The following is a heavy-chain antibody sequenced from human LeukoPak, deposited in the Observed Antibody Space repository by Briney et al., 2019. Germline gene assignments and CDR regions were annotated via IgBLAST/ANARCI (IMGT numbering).Heavy chain of an antibody. D-gene: IGHD5-12*01. CDR1: GFTFSTYE. CDR3: ARDRSGYSGYAFFDY. V-gene: IGHV3-48*03. J-gene: IGHJ4*02. Sequence: GGSLRLSCAASGFTFSTYEMNWVRQAPGKGLEWVSYISSSGSTIYYADSVKGRFTISRDNAKNSLYLQMNSLRAEDTAVYYCARDRSGYSGYAFFDYWGQGTLVTVSS. CDR2: ISSSGSTI.